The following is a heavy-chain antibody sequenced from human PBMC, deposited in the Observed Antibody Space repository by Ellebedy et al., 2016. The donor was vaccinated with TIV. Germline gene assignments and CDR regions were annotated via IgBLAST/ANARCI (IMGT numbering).Heavy chain of an antibody. V-gene: IGHV1-2*02. CDR3: ARVVILYDILTYYFDY. Sequence: ASVKVSCKASGYTFTGYYMHWVRQAPGQGLEWMGWINPNSGGTNYAQKFQGRVTMTRDTSISTAYMELRSLRSDDTAVYYCARVVILYDILTYYFDYWGQGTLVTVSS. CDR1: GYTFTGYY. CDR2: INPNSGGT. J-gene: IGHJ4*02. D-gene: IGHD3-9*01.